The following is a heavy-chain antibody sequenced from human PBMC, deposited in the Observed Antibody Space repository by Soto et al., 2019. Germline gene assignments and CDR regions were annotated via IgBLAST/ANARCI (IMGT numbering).Heavy chain of an antibody. Sequence: PGGSLRLSCAASGFTFTSYAMSWVRQAPGKGLEWVSGISATGGSTYYADSVKGRFTISRDNSRNTLYLQMNSLRAEDTALYYCEKGGYCTSISCPRWFDPWGQGTLVTLSS. CDR1: GFTFTSYA. D-gene: IGHD2-2*01. J-gene: IGHJ5*02. V-gene: IGHV3-23*01. CDR2: ISATGGST. CDR3: EKGGYCTSISCPRWFDP.